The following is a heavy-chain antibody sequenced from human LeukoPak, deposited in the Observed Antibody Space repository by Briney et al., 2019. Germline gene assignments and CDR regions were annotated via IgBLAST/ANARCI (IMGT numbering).Heavy chain of an antibody. Sequence: GSSVTVSFKASGGTFISYAISWVRQAPGQGLEWMGWISAYNGNTNYAQKLQGRVTMTTDTSTSTAYMALGGLGSDDTAVYYCARPLDSYFDYWGQGTLVTVSS. CDR1: GGTFISYA. CDR2: ISAYNGNT. CDR3: ARPLDSYFDY. J-gene: IGHJ4*02. V-gene: IGHV1-18*01.